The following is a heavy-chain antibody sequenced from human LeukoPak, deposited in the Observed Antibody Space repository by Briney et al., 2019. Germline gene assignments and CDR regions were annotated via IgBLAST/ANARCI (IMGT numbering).Heavy chain of an antibody. V-gene: IGHV1-69*04. CDR3: ARVTTASPQDHLFDP. Sequence: SVTVSCKASGGTFSSYAISWVRQAPGQGLEWMGRVIPILGIANYAQKFQGRVTITADKSTSTAYVELSSLRSEDTAVYYCARVTTASPQDHLFDPWGQGTLVTVSS. CDR2: VIPILGIA. CDR1: GGTFSSYA. J-gene: IGHJ5*02.